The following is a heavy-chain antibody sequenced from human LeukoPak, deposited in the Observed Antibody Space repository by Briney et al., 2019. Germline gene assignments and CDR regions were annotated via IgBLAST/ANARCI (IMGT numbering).Heavy chain of an antibody. D-gene: IGHD1-26*01. CDR1: GFTFTTYW. V-gene: IGHV3-7*01. Sequence: GGSLRLSCAASGFTFTTYWMAWVRQAPGQGLEWVANIKGDESAKHQADSVKGRFTISRDNAQNSVYLQMSSLRVEDTAVYYCARDVGGSLDYWGQGTLVTVSS. CDR3: ARDVGGSLDY. J-gene: IGHJ4*02. CDR2: IKGDESAK.